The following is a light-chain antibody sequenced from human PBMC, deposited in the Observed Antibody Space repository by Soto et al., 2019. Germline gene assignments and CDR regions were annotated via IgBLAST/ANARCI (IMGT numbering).Light chain of an antibody. Sequence: EIVMTQSPATLSLSPGERATLSCRASQSVSSKLAWFQQKPGQAPRLLIYGSYTRATGIPARFSGSGSGTEFTLTISSLQSKDFAVYYCQQYNNWPLTFGQGTKVEIK. CDR3: QQYNNWPLT. CDR2: GSY. J-gene: IGKJ1*01. CDR1: QSVSSK. V-gene: IGKV3D-15*01.